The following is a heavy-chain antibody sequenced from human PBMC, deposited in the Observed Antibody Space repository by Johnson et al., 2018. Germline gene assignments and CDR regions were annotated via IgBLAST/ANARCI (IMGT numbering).Heavy chain of an antibody. CDR1: GFTFSSYG. J-gene: IGHJ3*02. CDR3: ARDWVVVAATDAFDI. D-gene: IGHD2-15*01. V-gene: IGHV3-33*01. Sequence: QVQLVESGGGVVQPGRSLRLSCAASGFTFSSYGMHWVRQAPGKGLEWVAVIWYDGSNKYYADSVNGRLTISRDNSKNPLYLQMNSRRAEDTAVYYCARDWVVVAATDAFDIWGQGTMVTVSS. CDR2: IWYDGSNK.